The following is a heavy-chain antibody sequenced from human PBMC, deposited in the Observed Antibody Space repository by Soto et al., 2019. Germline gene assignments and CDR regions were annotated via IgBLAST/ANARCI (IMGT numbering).Heavy chain of an antibody. CDR3: ARAYVRYGSGRGGMDV. V-gene: IGHV4-30-2*01. CDR2: IYHSGST. CDR1: GGSISIGGYS. J-gene: IGHJ6*04. Sequence: QLQLQESGSGLVKPSQTLSLTCAVSGGSISIGGYSWSWIRQPPGKGLEWIGYIYHSGSTYYNPSLKSRVTRSVDRSKNQFSLKMSSVTAADTAVYYCARAYVRYGSGRGGMDVWGKGTTVTVSS. D-gene: IGHD3-10*01.